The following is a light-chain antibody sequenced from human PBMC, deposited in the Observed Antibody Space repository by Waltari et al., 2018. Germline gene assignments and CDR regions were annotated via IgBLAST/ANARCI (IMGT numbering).Light chain of an antibody. CDR3: QQYGSPPLT. V-gene: IGKV3-20*01. CDR1: QSVNNNY. J-gene: IGKJ4*01. CDR2: GAS. Sequence: DIVFTQSPGTLSLFPGERATLSCRASQSVNNNYLAWYLQKPGQAPRLLIYGASSRAIGIPDRFSGSGSGTDFTLTISRLEPEDFAVFYCQQYGSPPLTFGGGTKVEIK.